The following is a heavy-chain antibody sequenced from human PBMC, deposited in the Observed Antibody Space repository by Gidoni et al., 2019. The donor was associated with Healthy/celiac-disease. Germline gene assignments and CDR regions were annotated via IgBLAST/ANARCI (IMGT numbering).Heavy chain of an antibody. V-gene: IGHV1-69*01. Sequence: QVPLVQSWAGGKEPGSLGKVSLQASGGPLRRHAIGWVRQAPGQGLEWMGGIIPIFGTANYAQKFQGRVTITADESTSTAYMELSSLRSEDTAVYYCASSSRGVAGPWWYFDLWGRGTLVTVSS. J-gene: IGHJ2*01. D-gene: IGHD6-19*01. CDR3: ASSSRGVAGPWWYFDL. CDR1: GGPLRRHA. CDR2: IIPIFGTA.